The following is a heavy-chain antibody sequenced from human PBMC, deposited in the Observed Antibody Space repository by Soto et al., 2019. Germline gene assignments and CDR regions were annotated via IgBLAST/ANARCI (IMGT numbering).Heavy chain of an antibody. D-gene: IGHD6-13*01. CDR2: IDPSDSYT. CDR3: ARHSIAAARSSLFDP. V-gene: IGHV5-10-1*01. CDR1: GYSFTSYW. Sequence: GESLKISCKGSGYSFTSYWISWVRQMPGKGLEWMGRIDPSDSYTNYSPSFQGHVTISADKSISTAYLQWSSLKASDTAMYYCARHSIAAARSSLFDPWGQGTLVTGSS. J-gene: IGHJ5*02.